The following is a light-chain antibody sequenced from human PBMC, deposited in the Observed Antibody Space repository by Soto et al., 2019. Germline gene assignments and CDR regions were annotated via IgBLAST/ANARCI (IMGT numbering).Light chain of an antibody. J-gene: IGKJ2*01. CDR2: DAS. Sequence: DIHFTQSPSTLSASAGDRVTITCRASQSIGRLLAWYQQRPGKAPQLLILDASTLESGVPPKISGSGSGTEFTLTITSLQPEDFAAYYCHHYNRYLGTFGQGTKLEIK. V-gene: IGKV1-5*01. CDR1: QSIGRL. CDR3: HHYNRYLGT.